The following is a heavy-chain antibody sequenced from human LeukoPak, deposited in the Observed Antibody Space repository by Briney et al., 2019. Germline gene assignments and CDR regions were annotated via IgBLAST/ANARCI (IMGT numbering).Heavy chain of an antibody. V-gene: IGHV4-4*09. CDR3: ARGGIAAAGPLDY. Sequence: PSETLSLTCTVSGGSISSYYWGWIRQPPGKGLEWIGYIYTSGSTNYNPSLKSRVTISVDTSKNQFSLKLSSVTAADTAVYYCARGGIAAAGPLDYWGQGTLVTVSS. CDR2: IYTSGST. CDR1: GGSISSYY. J-gene: IGHJ4*02. D-gene: IGHD6-13*01.